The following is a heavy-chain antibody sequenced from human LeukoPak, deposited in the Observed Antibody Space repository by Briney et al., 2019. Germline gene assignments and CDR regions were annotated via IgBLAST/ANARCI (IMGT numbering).Heavy chain of an antibody. CDR3: VKWGDEASMED. CDR1: GFTFSTHW. D-gene: IGHD2/OR15-2a*01. V-gene: IGHV3-7*01. CDR2: ISPDGDDT. Sequence: AGGSLRLSCEAAGFTFSTHWMTWVRQAPGQGLEWVANISPDGDDTYYVDSVRGRFTITRDNAKKSVFLQMNSLRVEETAVYHCVKWGDEASMEDWGQGTLVTVSS. J-gene: IGHJ4*02.